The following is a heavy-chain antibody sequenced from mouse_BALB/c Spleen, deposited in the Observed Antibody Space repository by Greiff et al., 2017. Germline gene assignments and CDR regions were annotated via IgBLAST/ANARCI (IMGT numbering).Heavy chain of an antibody. CDR3: TRGNWDGYFDV. CDR2: INPSNGGT. CDR1: GYTFTSYY. V-gene: IGHV1S81*02. D-gene: IGHD4-1*01. J-gene: IGHJ1*01. Sequence: QVQLQQPGAELVKPGASVKLSCKASGYTFTSYYMYWVKQRPGQGLEWIGGINPSNGGTNFNEKFKSKATLTVDKSSSTAYMQLSSLTSEDSAVYYCTRGNWDGYFDVWGAGTTVTVSS.